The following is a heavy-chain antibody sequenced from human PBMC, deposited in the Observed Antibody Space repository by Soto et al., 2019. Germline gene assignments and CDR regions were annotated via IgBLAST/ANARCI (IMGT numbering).Heavy chain of an antibody. V-gene: IGHV1-24*01. CDR3: ATSRYDYVWGSSRSEFYFVN. CDR2: FDPDGGEI. Sequence: GASVKVSCKGSGQTLTEFAVHWVRRAPGEGLEWMGGFDPDGGEIVVAQKFQDRVTMTEAISTDTAYLELTNLRSEDTAVYFCATSRYDYVWGSSRSEFYFVNWGQGTLVTVSS. J-gene: IGHJ4*02. CDR1: GQTLTEFA. D-gene: IGHD3-16*02.